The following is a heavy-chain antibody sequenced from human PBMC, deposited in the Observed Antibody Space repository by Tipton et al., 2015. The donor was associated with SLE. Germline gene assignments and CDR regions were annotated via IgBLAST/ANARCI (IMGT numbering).Heavy chain of an antibody. CDR3: ARVPDNLFDP. V-gene: IGHV4-61*08. CDR2: KYNGGTT. J-gene: IGHJ5*02. Sequence: TLSLTCTVSGGSISSGGYYWSWIRQPPGKGLEFIGYKYNGGTTNYNPSLESRVSISEDTSKSQFSLRLDSVTAADTAVYYCARVPDNLFDPWGQGTLVSVSS. CDR1: GGSISSGGYY.